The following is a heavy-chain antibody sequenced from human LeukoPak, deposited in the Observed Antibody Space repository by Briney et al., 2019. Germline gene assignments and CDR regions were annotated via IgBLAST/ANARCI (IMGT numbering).Heavy chain of an antibody. CDR1: GFTLSDYY. Sequence: PGGSLRLSCGVAGFTLSDYYISWIRQAPGKGLEWVSDISSRDGTIHFADSVKGRFTMSWDNAENPLHLQMNSLRTDDTAVYYCARETVAGTFDYWGQGTLVTVSS. CDR2: ISSRDGTI. D-gene: IGHD6-19*01. J-gene: IGHJ4*02. CDR3: ARETVAGTFDY. V-gene: IGHV3-11*01.